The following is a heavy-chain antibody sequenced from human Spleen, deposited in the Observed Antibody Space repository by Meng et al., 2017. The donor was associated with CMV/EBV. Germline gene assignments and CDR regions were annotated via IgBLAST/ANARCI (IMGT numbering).Heavy chain of an antibody. CDR2: ISSSSSYI. Sequence: GESLKISCAASGFTFSSYSMNWVRQAPGQGLEWVSSISSSSSYIYYADSLRGRFTISRDNAKNSLYLEVNSLRAEDTAVYYCARKNGRLFCSGSHCGGMDVWGQGTTVTVSS. V-gene: IGHV3-21*01. CDR1: GFTFSSYS. D-gene: IGHD3-3*01. CDR3: ARKNGRLFCSGSHCGGMDV. J-gene: IGHJ6*02.